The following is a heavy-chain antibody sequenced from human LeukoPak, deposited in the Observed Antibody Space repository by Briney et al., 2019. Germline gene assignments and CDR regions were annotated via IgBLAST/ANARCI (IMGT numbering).Heavy chain of an antibody. CDR3: ARERINYYDGSGYSSVH. Sequence: GGSLRLSCAASGFTFSSYAMSWVRQAPGKGLEWVSAISGSGGSTYYADSVKGRFTISRDNAKDSLYLQMNSLRAEDTAVYYCARERINYYDGSGYSSVHWGQGTLVTVSS. J-gene: IGHJ4*02. CDR1: GFTFSSYA. CDR2: ISGSGGST. D-gene: IGHD3-22*01. V-gene: IGHV3-23*01.